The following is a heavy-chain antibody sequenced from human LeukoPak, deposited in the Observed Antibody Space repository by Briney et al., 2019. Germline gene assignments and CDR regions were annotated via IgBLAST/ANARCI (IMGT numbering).Heavy chain of an antibody. V-gene: IGHV4-34*01. CDR3: ARKGLQLWLSWFDP. CDR1: GGSFSGYY. Sequence: SETLSLTCAVYGGSFSGYYWSWIRQPPGKGLEWIGEINHSGSTYYNPSLKSRVTISVDTSKNQFSLKLSSVTAADTAVYYCARKGLQLWLSWFDPWGQGTLVTVSS. D-gene: IGHD5-18*01. CDR2: INHSGST. J-gene: IGHJ5*02.